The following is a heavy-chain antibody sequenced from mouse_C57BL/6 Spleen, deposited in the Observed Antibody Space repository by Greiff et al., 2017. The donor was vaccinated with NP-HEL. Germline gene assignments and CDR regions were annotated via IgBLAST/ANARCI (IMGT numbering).Heavy chain of an antibody. J-gene: IGHJ4*01. D-gene: IGHD1-1*01. CDR2: ISSGSSTI. CDR3: ARDSYYYGSSSFMDY. V-gene: IGHV5-17*01. Sequence: EVKLMESGGGLVKPGGSLKLSCAASGFTFSDYGMHWVRQAPEKGLEWVAYISSGSSTIYYADTVKGRFTISRDNAKNTLFLQMTSLRSEDTAMYYCARDSYYYGSSSFMDYWGQGTSVTVSS. CDR1: GFTFSDYG.